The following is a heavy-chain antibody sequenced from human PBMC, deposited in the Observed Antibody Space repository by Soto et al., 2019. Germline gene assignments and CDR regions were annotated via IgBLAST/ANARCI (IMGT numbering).Heavy chain of an antibody. CDR2: TYYRSKWYH. V-gene: IGHV6-1*01. Sequence: SQTLSLTSAISGDRVSGKNIAWNCINKSPSRGLEWLGRTYYRSKWYHDYAVSVIGRIISHPDTSKNQFSLQLNSVTPDDTAMYYCARGGYDLIDWGQGTLVTGS. CDR3: ARGGYDLID. D-gene: IGHD5-12*01. CDR1: GDRVSGKNIA. J-gene: IGHJ4*02.